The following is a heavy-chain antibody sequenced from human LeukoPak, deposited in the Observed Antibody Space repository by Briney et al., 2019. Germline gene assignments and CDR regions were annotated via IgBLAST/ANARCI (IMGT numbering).Heavy chain of an antibody. CDR1: GCTFSSYS. D-gene: IGHD3-10*01. Sequence: GGSLRLSCAASGCTFSSYSMNWVRQAPGKGLEWVSSISSSSSYIYYADSVKGRFTISRDNAKNSLYLQMNSLRAEDTAVYYCARDPINYYGSGSYGYWGQGTLVTVSS. CDR2: ISSSSSYI. V-gene: IGHV3-21*01. CDR3: ARDPINYYGSGSYGY. J-gene: IGHJ4*02.